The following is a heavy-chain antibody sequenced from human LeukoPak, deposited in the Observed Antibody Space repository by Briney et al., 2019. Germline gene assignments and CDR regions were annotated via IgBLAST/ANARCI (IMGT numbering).Heavy chain of an antibody. CDR3: ARQPGAGWFDP. V-gene: IGHV5-51*01. CDR1: GYSFTSSW. Sequence: GESLKISCQASGYSFTSSWIGWARQMPGKGPEWMAIINPGDSDTRYSPSFQGQVTISADKSISTVYLQRGSLKASDTAMYYCARQPGAGWFDPWGQGTLVTVSS. CDR2: INPGDSDT. J-gene: IGHJ5*02. D-gene: IGHD3-10*01.